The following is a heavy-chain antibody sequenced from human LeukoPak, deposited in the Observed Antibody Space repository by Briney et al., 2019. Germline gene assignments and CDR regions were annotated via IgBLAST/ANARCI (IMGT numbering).Heavy chain of an antibody. CDR3: ARGYYDSSDFEYFQH. Sequence: ASVKVSCKASGYTFTGYYMHWVRQAPGQGLEWMGWVNPNSGDTNFAQNFQGRVTMTRDTSISAVYMELSRLRSDDTAVFYCARGYYDSSDFEYFQHWGQGTLVTVSS. CDR1: GYTFTGYY. CDR2: VNPNSGDT. J-gene: IGHJ1*01. V-gene: IGHV1-2*02. D-gene: IGHD3-22*01.